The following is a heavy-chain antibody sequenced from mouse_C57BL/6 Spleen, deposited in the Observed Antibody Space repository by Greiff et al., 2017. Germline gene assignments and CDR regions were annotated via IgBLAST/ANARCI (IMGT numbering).Heavy chain of an antibody. CDR2: INPNNGGT. CDR1: GYTFTDYN. CDR3: ARYREGSSYRYFDV. V-gene: IGHV1-22*01. J-gene: IGHJ1*03. D-gene: IGHD1-1*01. Sequence: EVQLQQSGPELVKPGASVKMSCKASGYTFTDYNMHWVKQSHGKSLEWIGYINPNNGGTSYNQKFKGKATLTVNKSSSTAYMELRSLTSEDSAVXYCARYREGSSYRYFDVWGTGTTVTVSS.